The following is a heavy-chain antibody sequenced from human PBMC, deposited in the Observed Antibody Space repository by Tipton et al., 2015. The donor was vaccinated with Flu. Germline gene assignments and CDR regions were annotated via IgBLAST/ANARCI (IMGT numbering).Heavy chain of an antibody. J-gene: IGHJ5*02. CDR1: GFTFSSYA. D-gene: IGHD2-8*01. Sequence: QVQLVQSGGGVVQPGRSLRLSCAASGFTFSSYAMHWVRQAPGKGLEWIGHIFHSGKTNYNLSLKNRVTMSVDTSKNQFSLTVTSVTAADTAVYYCARVDDNGWLDPWGQGTLVTVSS. CDR3: ARVDDNGWLDP. V-gene: IGHV4-59*01. CDR2: IFHSGKT.